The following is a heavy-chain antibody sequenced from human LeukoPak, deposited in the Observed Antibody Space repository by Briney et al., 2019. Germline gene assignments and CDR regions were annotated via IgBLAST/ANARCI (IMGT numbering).Heavy chain of an antibody. CDR3: ARQYYDSSGYYLDGFDI. CDR1: GGSISSYC. V-gene: IGHV4-59*04. Sequence: SETLSLTCTVSGGSISSYCWSWIRQPPGKGLEWIGYIYYSGSTYYNPSLKSRVTISVDTSKDQFSLKLSSVTAADTAVYHCARQYYDSSGYYLDGFDIWGQGTMVSVSS. CDR2: IYYSGST. J-gene: IGHJ3*02. D-gene: IGHD3-22*01.